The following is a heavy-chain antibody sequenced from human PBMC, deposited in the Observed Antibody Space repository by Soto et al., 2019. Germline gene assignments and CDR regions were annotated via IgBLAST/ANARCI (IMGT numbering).Heavy chain of an antibody. J-gene: IGHJ4*02. CDR1: GGSISSGGYY. CDR2: IYYSGST. V-gene: IGHV4-31*03. CDR3: ARAKRRITMTPFDY. Sequence: PSETLSLTCTVSGGSISSGGYYWSWIRQHPGKGLEWIGYIYYSGSTYYNPSLKSRVTISVDTSKNQFSLKLSSVTAADTAVYYCARAKRRITMTPFDYWGQGTLVTVSS. D-gene: IGHD3-22*01.